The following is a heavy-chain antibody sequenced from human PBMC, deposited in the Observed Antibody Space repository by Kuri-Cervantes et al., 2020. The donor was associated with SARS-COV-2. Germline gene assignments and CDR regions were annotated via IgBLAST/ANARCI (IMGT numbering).Heavy chain of an antibody. D-gene: IGHD6-19*01. CDR1: GGSISSYY. CDR3: ARDQWLGGYYYGMDV. J-gene: IGHJ6*02. CDR2: IYYSGST. Sequence: SETLSLTCTVSGGSISSYYWSWIRQPPGRGLEWIGYIYYSGSTNYNPSLKSRVTISVDTSKNQFSLNLKSVTAADTAVYYCARDQWLGGYYYGMDVWGQGTTVTVSS. V-gene: IGHV4-59*01.